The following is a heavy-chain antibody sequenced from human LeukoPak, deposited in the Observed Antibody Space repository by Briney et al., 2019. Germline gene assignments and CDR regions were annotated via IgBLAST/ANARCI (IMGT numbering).Heavy chain of an antibody. CDR1: GGSISSGSYY. J-gene: IGHJ6*02. CDR2: IYTSGST. V-gene: IGHV4-61*02. CDR3: ASGTGYYYGMDV. Sequence: SQTLSLTCTVSGGSISSGSYYWSWIRQPAGKGLEWIGRIYTSGSTNYNPSLKSRVTISVDTSKNQFSLKLSSVTAADTAVYYCASGTGYYYGMDVWGQGTTVTVSS. D-gene: IGHD3-10*01.